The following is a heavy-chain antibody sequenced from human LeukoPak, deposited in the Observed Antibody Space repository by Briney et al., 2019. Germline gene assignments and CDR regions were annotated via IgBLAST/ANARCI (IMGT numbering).Heavy chain of an antibody. Sequence: PGGSLRLSCAASGFTFSSYAMSWVRQAPGEGLEWVSTVSGSNGNTHYADSVKGRFTISKDNSKNTLFLHINNLRAEDTAVYYCARESPVAAVGRSWFDPWGQGTLVTVSS. J-gene: IGHJ5*02. D-gene: IGHD6-13*01. CDR3: ARESPVAAVGRSWFDP. CDR2: VSGSNGNT. V-gene: IGHV3-23*01. CDR1: GFTFSSYA.